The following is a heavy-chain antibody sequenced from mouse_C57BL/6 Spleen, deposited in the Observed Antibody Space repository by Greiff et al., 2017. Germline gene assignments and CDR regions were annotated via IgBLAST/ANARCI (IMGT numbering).Heavy chain of an antibody. Sequence: VQLQQSGAELVKPGASVKLSCKASGYTFTSSWMHWVKQRPGQGLEWIGEIDPSDSYTNYNQKFKGKSTLTVDKSSSTAYMQLSSLTSEDSAVYYWTRGTGSYFDYWGQGTTLTVSS. D-gene: IGHD4-1*01. CDR2: IDPSDSYT. V-gene: IGHV1-69*01. CDR1: GYTFTSSW. CDR3: TRGTGSYFDY. J-gene: IGHJ2*01.